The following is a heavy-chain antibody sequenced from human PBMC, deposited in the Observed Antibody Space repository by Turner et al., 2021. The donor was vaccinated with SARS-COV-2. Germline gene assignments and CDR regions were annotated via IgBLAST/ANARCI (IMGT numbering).Heavy chain of an antibody. CDR3: ARDVGYCSSSSCHPSYYDAFDV. J-gene: IGHJ3*01. D-gene: IGHD2-2*01. V-gene: IGHV1-2*02. CDR1: GYTFIAYY. Sequence: QVQLVQSGAEVKKPGASVKVSCKASGYTFIAYYIHWVRQAPGQGLEWMGWINPNTGATNFAQKFQGRVTMTRATSINTVYMELSRLKSDDTALYFCARDVGYCSSSSCHPSYYDAFDVWGQGTMVTVSS. CDR2: INPNTGAT.